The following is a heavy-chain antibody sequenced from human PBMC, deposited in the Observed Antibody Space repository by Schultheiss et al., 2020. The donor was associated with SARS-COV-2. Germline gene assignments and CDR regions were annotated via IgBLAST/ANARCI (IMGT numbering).Heavy chain of an antibody. J-gene: IGHJ4*02. D-gene: IGHD1-26*01. CDR1: GFTFSSYG. CDR2: IKSKTDGGTT. V-gene: IGHV3-15*01. Sequence: GESLKISCAASGFTFSSYGMHWVRQAPGKGLEWVGRIKSKTDGGTTDYAAPVKGRFTISRDDSKNTLYLQMNSLKTEDTALYYCTTAWGQIDYWGQGTLVTVSS. CDR3: TTAWGQIDY.